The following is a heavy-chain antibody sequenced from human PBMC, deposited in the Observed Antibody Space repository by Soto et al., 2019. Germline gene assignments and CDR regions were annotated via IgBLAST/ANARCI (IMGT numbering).Heavy chain of an antibody. V-gene: IGHV1-2*02. CDR2: INPNSGGT. Sequence: EASVKVSCKASGYTFTGYYMHWVRQAPGQGLEWMGWINPNSGGTNYAQKFQGRVTMTRDTSISTAYMELSRLRSDDTAVYYCARPFRFLEWSDAFDIWGQGTMVTVSS. J-gene: IGHJ3*02. D-gene: IGHD3-3*01. CDR1: GYTFTGYY. CDR3: ARPFRFLEWSDAFDI.